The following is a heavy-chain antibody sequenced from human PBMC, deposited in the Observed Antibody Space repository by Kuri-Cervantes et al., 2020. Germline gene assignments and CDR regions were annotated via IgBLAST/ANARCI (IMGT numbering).Heavy chain of an antibody. D-gene: IGHD3-10*01. J-gene: IGHJ4*02. CDR2: TYYNSKWYN. Sequence: LRLSCVISGDIVSSNSAAWNWIRQSPSRGLEWLGRTYYNSKWYNDYAVSVKSRITINPDTSKNQFSLQLNSVTPEDTAVYYCALNHYGSGSYYSSFDYWGQGILVTVSS. CDR1: GDIVSSNSAA. V-gene: IGHV6-1*01. CDR3: ALNHYGSGSYYSSFDY.